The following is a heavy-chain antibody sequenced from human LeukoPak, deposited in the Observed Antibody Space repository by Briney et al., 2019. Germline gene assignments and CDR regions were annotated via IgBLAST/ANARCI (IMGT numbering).Heavy chain of an antibody. CDR1: GYTLTELS. D-gene: IGHD3-16*01. J-gene: IGHJ3*02. CDR2: IIPIFGTA. Sequence: ASVKVSCKVSGYTLTELSMHWVRQAPGQGLEWMGGIIPIFGTANYAQKFQGRVTITADESTSTAYMELSSLRSEDTAVYYCARARGGGKYFPDALDIWGQGTMVTVSS. CDR3: ARARGGGKYFPDALDI. V-gene: IGHV1-69*13.